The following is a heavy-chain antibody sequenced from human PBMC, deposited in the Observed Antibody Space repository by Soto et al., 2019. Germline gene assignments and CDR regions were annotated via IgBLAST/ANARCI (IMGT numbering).Heavy chain of an antibody. CDR3: ARGPVGGYYDSSGYLTNFDY. V-gene: IGHV1-46*03. J-gene: IGHJ4*02. CDR1: GYTFTSYY. Sequence: ASVKVSCKASGYTFTSYYMNWVRQAPGQGLEWLGIINPSGGYTTYAQRFLGRVTMTSDTSTSTVYMELSSLRSEDTAVYYCARGPVGGYYDSSGYLTNFDYWGQGTLVTVSS. D-gene: IGHD3-22*01. CDR2: INPSGGYT.